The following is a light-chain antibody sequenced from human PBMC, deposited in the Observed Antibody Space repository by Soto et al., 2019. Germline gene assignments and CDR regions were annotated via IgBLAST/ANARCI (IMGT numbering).Light chain of an antibody. Sequence: DIQMTQSPSTLSASAGDRVIITCRASQTVERGMAWYQQKPGKAPKLLISDVSTLERGVPSRFSGSGCATEFILTISGLQPDDFATYYCQQYKDYVYTFGQGTKVESK. V-gene: IGKV1-5*01. J-gene: IGKJ2*01. CDR2: DVS. CDR1: QTVERG. CDR3: QQYKDYVYT.